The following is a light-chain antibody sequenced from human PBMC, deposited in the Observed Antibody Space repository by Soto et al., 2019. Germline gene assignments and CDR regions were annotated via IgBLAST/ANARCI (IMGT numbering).Light chain of an antibody. V-gene: IGLV1-44*01. Sequence: QAVVTQPPSASGTPGQRVTIFCSGSTSNIGSNTVNWYQHLPGTAPKLLIYTLNQRPSGVPDRFSGSKSGTSASLAISGLQSEDEADYYCAAWDDSLNSYVFGTGTKLTVL. CDR3: AAWDDSLNSYV. J-gene: IGLJ1*01. CDR2: TLN. CDR1: TSNIGSNT.